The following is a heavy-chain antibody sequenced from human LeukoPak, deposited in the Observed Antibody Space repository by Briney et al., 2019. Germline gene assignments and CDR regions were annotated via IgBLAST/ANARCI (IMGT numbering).Heavy chain of an antibody. V-gene: IGHV1-24*01. CDR1: GYTLTELS. J-gene: IGHJ3*02. CDR2: FDPEDGET. D-gene: IGHD3-3*01. Sequence: ASVKVSCKVSGYTLTELSMHWVRQAPGKGLEWMGGFDPEDGETIYAQKFQGRVTMTEDTSTDTAYMEPSSLRSEDTAVYYCARVKTAIFGVETGAFDIWGQGTMVTVSS. CDR3: ARVKTAIFGVETGAFDI.